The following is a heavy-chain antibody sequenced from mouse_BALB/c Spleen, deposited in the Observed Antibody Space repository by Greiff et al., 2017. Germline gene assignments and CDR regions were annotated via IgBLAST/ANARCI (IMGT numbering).Heavy chain of an antibody. Sequence: DVKLVESGGGLVKPGGSLKLSCAASGFTFSSYTMSWVRQTPEKRLEWVATISSGGGNTYYPDSVKGRFTISRDNAKNNLYLQMSSLRSEDTALYYCARDGYYDAMDYWGQGTSVTVSS. CDR3: ARDGYYDAMDY. V-gene: IGHV5-9*03. CDR2: ISSGGGNT. D-gene: IGHD2-3*01. J-gene: IGHJ4*01. CDR1: GFTFSSYT.